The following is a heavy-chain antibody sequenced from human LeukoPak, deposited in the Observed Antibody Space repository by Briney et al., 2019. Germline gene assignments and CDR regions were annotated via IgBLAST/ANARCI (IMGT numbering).Heavy chain of an antibody. J-gene: IGHJ6*04. Sequence: GGSLRLSCAASGFTFSSYSMNWVRQAPGKGLEWVSSISSSSSYIYYADSVKGRFTISRDNAKNSLYLQMNSLRAEDTAVYYCAREGVSDLVDVWGKGTTVTVSS. CDR1: GFTFSSYS. CDR3: AREGVSDLVDV. CDR2: ISSSSSYI. D-gene: IGHD5/OR15-5a*01. V-gene: IGHV3-21*01.